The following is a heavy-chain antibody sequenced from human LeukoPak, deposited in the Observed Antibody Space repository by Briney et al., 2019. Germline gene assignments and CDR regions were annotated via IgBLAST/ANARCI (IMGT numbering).Heavy chain of an antibody. CDR3: AKLGNVYSPHTPIDY. CDR1: GFTFSSYA. V-gene: IGHV3-23*01. J-gene: IGHJ4*02. Sequence: GGSLRLSCAASGFTFSSYAMSWVRQAPGKGLEWVSAISGSGGSTYYADSVKGRFTVSRDNSKNTLYLQMNSLRAEDTAVYYCAKLGNVYSPHTPIDYWGQGTLVTVSS. CDR2: ISGSGGST. D-gene: IGHD3-3*01.